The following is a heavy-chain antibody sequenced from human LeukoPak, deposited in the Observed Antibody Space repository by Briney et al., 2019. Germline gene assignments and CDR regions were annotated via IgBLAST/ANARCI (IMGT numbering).Heavy chain of an antibody. CDR1: GFTFSNAW. D-gene: IGHD3-22*01. V-gene: IGHV3-15*01. Sequence: GGSLRLSCAASGFTFSNAWMTWVRQAPGKGLEWVGRIKSKTDGGTTDYAAPVKGRFTISRDDSKNTLFLQMNSLKTEDTAVYYCTTDYYDSRGPITDYWGQGTLVTVSS. J-gene: IGHJ4*02. CDR3: TTDYYDSRGPITDY. CDR2: IKSKTDGGTT.